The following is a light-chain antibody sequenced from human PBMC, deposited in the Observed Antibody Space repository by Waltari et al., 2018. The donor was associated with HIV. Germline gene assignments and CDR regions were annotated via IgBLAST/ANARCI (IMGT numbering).Light chain of an antibody. V-gene: IGKV3-15*01. CDR3: QQYNVWPPWT. Sequence: EIVMTQSPATLSVSQGERDTTSCRASQSVSGNLAWYQQKPGQAPRLLIYGASTRATGIPARFSGSGSGTEFTLSISSLQSEDFAVYYCQQYNVWPPWTFGQGTEVEIK. CDR1: QSVSGN. J-gene: IGKJ1*01. CDR2: GAS.